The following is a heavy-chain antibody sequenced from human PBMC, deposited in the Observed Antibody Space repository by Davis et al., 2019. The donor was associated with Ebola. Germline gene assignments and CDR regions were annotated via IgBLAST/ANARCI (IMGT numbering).Heavy chain of an antibody. CDR3: ARELWFRESTFLYYYYGMDV. Sequence: PSETLSLTCTVSGGSISSSSYYWGWIRQPPGKGLEWIGYIYYSGSTNYNPSLKSRVTISVDTSKNQFSLKLSSVTAADTAVYYCARELWFRESTFLYYYYGMDVWGQGTTVTVSS. CDR2: IYYSGST. D-gene: IGHD3-10*01. CDR1: GGSISSSSYY. J-gene: IGHJ6*02. V-gene: IGHV4-61*05.